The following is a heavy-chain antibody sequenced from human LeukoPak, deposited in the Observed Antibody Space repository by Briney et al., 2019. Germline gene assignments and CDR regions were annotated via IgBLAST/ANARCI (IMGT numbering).Heavy chain of an antibody. V-gene: IGHV4-59*01. D-gene: IGHD6-19*01. CDR3: ARGAGWYNY. CDR1: GGSISSYY. Sequence: SETLSLTCTVSGGSISSYYWSWLRQPPGEGPEWIAYIYHAGKTNYNPSLKSRVTISIDTSKKQFSLKMRSVTAADTAVYYCARGAGWYNYWGQGTLVTVSS. CDR2: IYHAGKT. J-gene: IGHJ4*02.